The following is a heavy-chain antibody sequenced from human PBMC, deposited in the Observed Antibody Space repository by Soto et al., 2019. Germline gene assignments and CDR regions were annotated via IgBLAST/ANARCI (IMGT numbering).Heavy chain of an antibody. D-gene: IGHD3-3*01. V-gene: IGHV3-23*01. J-gene: IGHJ4*02. Sequence: PGGSLRLSCTTSGFSFASFAMTWVRQAPGKGLEWVATISGSDGKTYYADSVKGRFSISRDTSRYTLYLQMNSLRADDTAIYYCAKWSYLDYWGQGTRVTVSS. CDR1: GFSFASFA. CDR3: AKWSYLDY. CDR2: ISGSDGKT.